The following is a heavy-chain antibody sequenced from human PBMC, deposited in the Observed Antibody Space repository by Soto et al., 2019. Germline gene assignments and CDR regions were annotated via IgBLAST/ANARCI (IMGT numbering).Heavy chain of an antibody. CDR2: VYYTGTT. J-gene: IGHJ4*02. D-gene: IGHD6-13*01. Sequence: QVQLQESGPGLLKPSETLSLTCTVSGGSISSYFYLWVRQPPGKGLEWIGSVYYTGTTDYNPSLKSRVTISVDTSKTQFSLYLRSVTAADTAVYYCARDLAAVPRAVDYWGRGTLVTVSS. V-gene: IGHV4-59*01. CDR1: GGSISSYF. CDR3: ARDLAAVPRAVDY.